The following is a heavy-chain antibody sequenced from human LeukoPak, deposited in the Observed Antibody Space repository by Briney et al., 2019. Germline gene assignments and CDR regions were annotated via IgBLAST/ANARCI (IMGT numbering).Heavy chain of an antibody. CDR1: GGSISSYY. CDR3: ARHEGYCSSTSCSTLLYYYYMDV. J-gene: IGHJ6*03. D-gene: IGHD2-2*01. CDR2: IYYSGST. Sequence: SETLSLTCTVSGGSISSYYWSWIRQPPGKGLEWIGYIYYSGSTNYNPSLKSRVTISVDTSKNQFSLKLSSVTAADTAVYYCARHEGYCSSTSCSTLLYYYYMDVWGKGTTVTVSS. V-gene: IGHV4-59*08.